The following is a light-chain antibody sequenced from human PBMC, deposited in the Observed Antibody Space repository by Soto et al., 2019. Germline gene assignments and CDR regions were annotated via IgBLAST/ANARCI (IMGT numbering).Light chain of an antibody. CDR2: DVS. CDR1: SSDAGGYNY. J-gene: IGLJ3*02. Sequence: QSVLTQPASVSGSPGQSITISCTGTSSDAGGYNYVSWYQQHPGKAPKLMIYDVSNRPSGVSNRFSGSKSGNTASLAISGLQAEDEADYYCSSYRSSSTWVFGGGTKLTVL. V-gene: IGLV2-14*03. CDR3: SSYRSSSTWV.